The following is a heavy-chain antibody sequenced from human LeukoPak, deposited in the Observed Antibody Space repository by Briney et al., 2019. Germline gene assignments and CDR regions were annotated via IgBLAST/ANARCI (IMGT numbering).Heavy chain of an antibody. D-gene: IGHD6-19*01. CDR3: AKDVRSGSGWYQGYYFDY. V-gene: IGHV3-23*01. J-gene: IGHJ4*02. CDR2: ISGSGVFT. CDR1: GFTFSSYA. Sequence: PGGSLRLSCAASGFTFSSYAMSWVRQAPGKGLEWVSAISGSGVFTYYADSVKGRFTISRDNSKNTLNLQINSLRDEDTAIYYCAKDVRSGSGWYQGYYFDYWGQGTLVTVSS.